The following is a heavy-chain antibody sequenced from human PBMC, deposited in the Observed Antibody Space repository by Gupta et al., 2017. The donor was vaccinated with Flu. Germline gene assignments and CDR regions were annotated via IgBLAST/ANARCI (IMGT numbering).Heavy chain of an antibody. Sequence: DVQLVESGGGLVQPGGSLRLSCAASGLTFTGYWMSWVRQAPGKGLEWVANINENGSEKSYVDSGKGRFTISRDNAKKSLYLQMSSLRAEDTAIYYCARADYIGGNYRHNFDYCGQVSLVTMSS. V-gene: IGHV3-7*04. CDR1: GLTFTGYW. CDR3: ARADYIGGNYRHNFDY. CDR2: INENGSEK. J-gene: IGHJ4*02. D-gene: IGHD3-16*02.